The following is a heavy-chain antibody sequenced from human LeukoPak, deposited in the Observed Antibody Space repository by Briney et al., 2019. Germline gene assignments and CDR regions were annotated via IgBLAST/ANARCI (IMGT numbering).Heavy chain of an antibody. CDR3: ARQPIYEAYFDF. Sequence: GGSLRLSCVASGFPFDRYWMSWVRQAPGKGLEWVANIKHDGSEKNFVDSVKGRFTISRDNAENSLFPQMNSLRADDTAVYFCARQPIYEAYFDFWGQGTLVTVSS. J-gene: IGHJ4*02. CDR2: IKHDGSEK. V-gene: IGHV3-7*01. CDR1: GFPFDRYW. D-gene: IGHD3-16*01.